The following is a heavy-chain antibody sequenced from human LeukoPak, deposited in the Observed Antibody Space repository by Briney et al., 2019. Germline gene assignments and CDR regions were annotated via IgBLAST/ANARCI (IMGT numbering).Heavy chain of an antibody. CDR3: AKSASGSYFDY. J-gene: IGHJ4*02. D-gene: IGHD3-10*01. V-gene: IGHV3-23*01. CDR1: GFTFSDYA. Sequence: GGSLRLSCAASGFTFSDYAMSWVRQAPGKGLEWVSAISGTGGSTWYADSVKGRVTISRDNSKNTLYLQMSSLRAEDTAVYYCAKSASGSYFDYWGQGTLVTVSS. CDR2: ISGTGGST.